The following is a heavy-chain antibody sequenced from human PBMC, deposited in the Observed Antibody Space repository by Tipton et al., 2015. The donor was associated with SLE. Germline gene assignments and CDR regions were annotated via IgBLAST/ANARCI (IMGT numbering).Heavy chain of an antibody. D-gene: IGHD3-22*01. V-gene: IGHV3-23*03. CDR3: VKDPYISD. Sequence: SLRLSCAAFGFSFSSSAMSWVRQAPGKGLEWVSLIYGGGASKYADSVKGRFTMSRDNSKNTLYLQMNRLGPEDTAVYYCVKDPYISDWGHGTMVTVSS. CDR2: IYGGGAS. CDR1: GFSFSSSA. J-gene: IGHJ3*01.